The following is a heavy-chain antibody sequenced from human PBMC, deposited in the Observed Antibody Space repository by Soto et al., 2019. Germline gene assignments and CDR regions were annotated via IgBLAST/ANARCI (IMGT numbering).Heavy chain of an antibody. V-gene: IGHV4-34*01. CDR2: INHSGST. Sequence: QVQLQQWGAGLLKPSETLSLTCAVYGGSFSGYXWSWIRQPPGKGLEWIGEINHSGSTNYNPSLKSRVTISVDTSKNQFSLKLSSVTAADTAVYYCARGPAGVGDYWGQGTLVTVSS. D-gene: IGHD2-2*01. CDR1: GGSFSGYX. J-gene: IGHJ4*02. CDR3: ARGPAGVGDY.